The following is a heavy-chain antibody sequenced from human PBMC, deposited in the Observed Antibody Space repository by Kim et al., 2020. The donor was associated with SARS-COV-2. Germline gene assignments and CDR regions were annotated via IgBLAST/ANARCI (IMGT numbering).Heavy chain of an antibody. V-gene: IGHV4-39*01. CDR2: IYYSGST. CDR3: ARPSFGSSGYYYGGFD. CDR1: GGSISSSSYY. D-gene: IGHD3-22*01. J-gene: IGHJ4*01. Sequence: SETLSLTCTVSGGSISSSSYYWGWIRQPPGKGLEWIGSIYYSGSTYYNPSLKSRVTISIDTSKNQFSLKLSSVTAADTAVYYCARPSFGSSGYYYGGFD.